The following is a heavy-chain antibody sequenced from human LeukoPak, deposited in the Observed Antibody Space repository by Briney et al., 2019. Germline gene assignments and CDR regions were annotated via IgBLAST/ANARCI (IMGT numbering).Heavy chain of an antibody. CDR3: AIGGTMVRGVIITSNWFDP. CDR2: FDPEDGET. CDR1: GYTLTELS. Sequence: ASVKVSCKVSGYTLTELSMHWVRQAPGKGLEWMGGFDPEDGETIYAQEFQGRVTMTEDTSTDTAYMELSSLRSEDTAVYYCAIGGTMVRGVIITSNWFDPWGQGTLVTVSS. J-gene: IGHJ5*02. D-gene: IGHD3-10*01. V-gene: IGHV1-24*01.